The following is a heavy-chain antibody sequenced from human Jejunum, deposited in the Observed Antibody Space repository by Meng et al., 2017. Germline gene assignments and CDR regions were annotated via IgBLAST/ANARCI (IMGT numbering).Heavy chain of an antibody. J-gene: IGHJ5*02. CDR1: GFTFRTYS. CDR3: ARDPYSSGWYGGTDSWFDP. Sequence: GESLKISCAASGFTFRTYSMNWVRQAPGKGLEWVSSISSSSRYIYYTDSVKGRFTISRDNAKNSLYLQMNSLRAEDTAVYYCARDPYSSGWYGGTDSWFDPWGQGTLVTV. D-gene: IGHD6-19*01. V-gene: IGHV3-21*01. CDR2: ISSSSRYI.